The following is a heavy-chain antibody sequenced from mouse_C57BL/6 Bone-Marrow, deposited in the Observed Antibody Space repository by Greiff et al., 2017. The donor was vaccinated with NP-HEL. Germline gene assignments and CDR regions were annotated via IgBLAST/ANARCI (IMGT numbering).Heavy chain of an antibody. CDR1: GYTFTSYG. D-gene: IGHD2-4*01. CDR3: ARRDYDVDY. J-gene: IGHJ2*01. V-gene: IGHV1-81*01. Sequence: VKLVESGAELARPGASVKLSCKASGYTFTSYGISWVKQRTGQGLEWIGEIYPRSGNTYYNEKFKGKATLTADKSSSTAYMELRSLTSEDSAVYFCARRDYDVDYWGQGTTLTVSS. CDR2: IYPRSGNT.